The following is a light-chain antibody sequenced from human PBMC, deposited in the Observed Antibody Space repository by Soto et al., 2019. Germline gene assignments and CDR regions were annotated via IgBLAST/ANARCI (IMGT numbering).Light chain of an antibody. CDR1: SSDVGSYNL. J-gene: IGLJ1*01. Sequence: QSALTQPASVSGSPGQSITISCTGTSSDVGSYNLASWYQQHPGKAPKLMIYEVSKRPSGVSNRFSGSKSGNTASLTISGLQAEDEADYYCCSYAGSSTSLYVFGTGTKLTVL. V-gene: IGLV2-23*02. CDR3: CSYAGSSTSLYV. CDR2: EVS.